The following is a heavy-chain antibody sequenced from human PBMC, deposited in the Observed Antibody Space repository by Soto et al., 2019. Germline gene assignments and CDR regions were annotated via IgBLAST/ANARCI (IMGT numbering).Heavy chain of an antibody. CDR2: IRSKANSYAT. CDR3: TRLSDPDY. J-gene: IGHJ4*02. V-gene: IGHV3-73*01. Sequence: GGSLRLSCAASGFTFSGSAMHWVRQASGKGQEWVGRIRSKANSYATAYAASVKGRFTISRDDSKNTAYLQMNSLKTEDTAVYYCTRLSDPDYWGQGTLVTVSS. CDR1: GFTFSGSA.